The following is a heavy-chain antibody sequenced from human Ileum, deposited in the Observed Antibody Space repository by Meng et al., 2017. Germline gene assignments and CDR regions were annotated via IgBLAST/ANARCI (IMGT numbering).Heavy chain of an antibody. V-gene: IGHV4-4*02. D-gene: IGHD2-8*01. CDR3: ATNGFYSIDN. Sequence: SPRVGRPSGPLSRSCTCSGGSITTKYWWSWVRQPPGKGLEWIGEMHHDGRTNYNPSFKSRVIMSIDKSRNQFSLHLSSVTAADTAVYFCATNGFYSIDNWGQGTLVTVSS. CDR2: MHHDGRT. J-gene: IGHJ4*02. CDR1: GGSITTKYW.